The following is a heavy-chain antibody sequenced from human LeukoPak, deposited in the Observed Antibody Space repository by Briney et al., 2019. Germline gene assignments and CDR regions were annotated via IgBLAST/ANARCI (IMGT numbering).Heavy chain of an antibody. CDR3: ARGWYYAVDY. CDR2: INSDGSNP. CDR1: GFTFSSTW. D-gene: IGHD3-10*01. V-gene: IGHV3-74*01. J-gene: IGHJ4*02. Sequence: GGSLGLSCAASGFTFSSTWMHWVRLVPGKGLVWVSRINSDGSNPIYADSVKGRFTISRDNAKNTLCLQMSSLRAEDTAVYYCARGWYYAVDYWGQGTLVTVSS.